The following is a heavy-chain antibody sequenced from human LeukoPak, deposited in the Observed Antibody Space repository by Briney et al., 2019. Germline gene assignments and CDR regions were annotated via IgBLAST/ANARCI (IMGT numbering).Heavy chain of an antibody. V-gene: IGHV1-69*04. CDR1: GGTFSSYA. CDR2: NIPILGIA. J-gene: IGHJ2*01. Sequence: SVKVSCKASGGTFSSYAISWVRQAPGQGLEWMGRNIPILGIANYAQKFQGRVTITADKSTSTAYMELSSLRSEDTAVYYCARDYYYGSGGWSYWYFDLWGRGTLVTVSS. CDR3: ARDYYYGSGGWSYWYFDL. D-gene: IGHD3-10*01.